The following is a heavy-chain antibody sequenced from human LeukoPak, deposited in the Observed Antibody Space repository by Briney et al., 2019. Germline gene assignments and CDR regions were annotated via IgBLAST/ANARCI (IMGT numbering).Heavy chain of an antibody. CDR2: IVVGSGNT. D-gene: IGHD3-10*01. CDR1: GFTFTSSA. CDR3: AATMYYYADDNAFDI. J-gene: IGHJ3*02. V-gene: IGHV1-58*02. Sequence: SVKVSCKASGFTFTSSAMQWLRQARGQRLEWIGWIVVGSGNTNYAQKFQERVTITRDMSTSTAYMELSSLRSEDTAVYYCAATMYYYADDNAFDIWGQGTMVTVSS.